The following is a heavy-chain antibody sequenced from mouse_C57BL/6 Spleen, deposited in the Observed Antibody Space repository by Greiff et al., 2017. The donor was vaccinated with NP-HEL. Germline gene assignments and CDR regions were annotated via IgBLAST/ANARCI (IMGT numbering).Heavy chain of an antibody. CDR1: VYAFSSSW. CDR2: IYPGDGDT. CDR3: QGYDGDYYAMDY. Sequence: QVQLKESGPELVKPGASVKISCKASVYAFSSSWMNWVKQRPGKGLEWIGRIYPGDGDTNYNGKFKGKAKLTADKSSSTAYMQLSSLTSEDSAVYFCQGYDGDYYAMDYWGHGTSVTVSS. J-gene: IGHJ4*01. D-gene: IGHD2-2*01. V-gene: IGHV1-82*01.